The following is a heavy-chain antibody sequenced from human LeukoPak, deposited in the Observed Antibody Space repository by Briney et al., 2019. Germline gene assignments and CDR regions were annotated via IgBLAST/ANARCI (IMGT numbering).Heavy chain of an antibody. CDR3: AKGSATTVTTTRQDDY. Sequence: PGGSLRLSCAASGFTFSSYAMSWVRQAPGKGLEWVSAISGSGGSTYYADSVKGRFTISRDNSKNTLYLQMNSLRAEDTAVYYCAKGSATTVTTTRQDDYWGQGTLVTVSS. J-gene: IGHJ4*02. D-gene: IGHD4-17*01. CDR1: GFTFSSYA. CDR2: ISGSGGST. V-gene: IGHV3-23*01.